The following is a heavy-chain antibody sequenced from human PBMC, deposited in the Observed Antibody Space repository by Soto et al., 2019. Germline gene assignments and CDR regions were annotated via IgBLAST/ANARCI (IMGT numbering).Heavy chain of an antibody. CDR2: IYPGDSDT. Sequence: PGESLKISCQASGYTFNNYWIAWVRQMPGKGLEYVGIIYPGDSDTRYSPPLQGQVTISADTSISTAYLQWSSLKASDSGMYYCARRLKDVSGSSPSSSAFDFRGRGTSVTLSS. CDR3: ARRLKDVSGSSPSSSAFDF. CDR1: GYTFNNYW. V-gene: IGHV5-51*01. D-gene: IGHD3-16*01. J-gene: IGHJ6*02.